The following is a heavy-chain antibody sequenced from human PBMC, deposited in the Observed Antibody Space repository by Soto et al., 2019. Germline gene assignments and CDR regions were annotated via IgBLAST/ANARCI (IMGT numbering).Heavy chain of an antibody. V-gene: IGHV4-59*01. D-gene: IGHD6-13*01. CDR2: IYYSGST. CDR3: ARDGGIAAAGTRMWYYYYGMDV. Sequence: PSQELSLTYTVSAGSISSYYWRWIRQPLGKGLEWIGYIYYSGSTNYNPSLKSRVTISVDTSKNQFSLKLSSVTAADTAVYYCARDGGIAAAGTRMWYYYYGMDVWGQGTTVT. J-gene: IGHJ6*02. CDR1: AGSISSYY.